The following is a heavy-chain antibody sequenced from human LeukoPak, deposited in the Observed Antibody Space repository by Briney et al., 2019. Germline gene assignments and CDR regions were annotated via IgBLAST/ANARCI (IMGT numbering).Heavy chain of an antibody. CDR1: GDSVSSNSAT. CDR3: ARVKEAFTARDAFDI. CDR2: TYYRSKWYN. J-gene: IGHJ3*02. V-gene: IGHV6-1*01. Sequence: SQTLSLTCALSGDSVSSNSATWNWIRQSPSRGLEWLGRTYYRSKWYNDYAVSVKSRITINPDTSKNQFSLQLNSVTPEDTAVYYCARVKEAFTARDAFDIWGQGTMVTVSS. D-gene: IGHD2-21*02.